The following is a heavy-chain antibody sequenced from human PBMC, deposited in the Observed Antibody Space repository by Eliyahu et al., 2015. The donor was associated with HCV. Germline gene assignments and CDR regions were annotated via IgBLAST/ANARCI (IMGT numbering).Heavy chain of an antibody. D-gene: IGHD3-3*01. CDR3: ARDLGGRDFWSGYYVGLTLAPSRGQEAFDI. J-gene: IGHJ3*02. CDR1: GFTFSSYW. CDR2: INSDGSST. V-gene: IGHV3-74*01. Sequence: VQPGGSLRLSCAASGFTFSSYWMHWVRQAPGKGLVWVSRINSDGSSTSYADSVKGRFTISRDNAKNTLYLQMNSLRAEDTAVYYCARDLGGRDFWSGYYVGLTLAPSRGQEAFDIWGQGTMVTVSS.